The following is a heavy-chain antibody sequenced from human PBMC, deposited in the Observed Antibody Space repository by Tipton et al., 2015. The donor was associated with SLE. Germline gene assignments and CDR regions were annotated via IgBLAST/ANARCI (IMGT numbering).Heavy chain of an antibody. CDR2: IYYSGST. J-gene: IGHJ4*02. D-gene: IGHD3-16*01. V-gene: IGHV4-59*01. CDR1: GGSFSGYY. Sequence: TLSLTCAVYGGSFSGYYWSWIRQPPGKGLEWIGYIYYSGSTNYNPSLKSRVTISVDTSKNQFSLKLSSVTAADTAVYYCARDQGPWGTGLDYWGQGTLVTVSS. CDR3: ARDQGPWGTGLDY.